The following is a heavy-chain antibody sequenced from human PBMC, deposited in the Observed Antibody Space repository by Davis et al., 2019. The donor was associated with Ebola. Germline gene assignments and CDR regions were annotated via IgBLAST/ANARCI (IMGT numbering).Heavy chain of an antibody. Sequence: AASVKVSCKASGYNFTSYGISWVRQAPGQGLEWMGWISAYNGNTNYAQKLQGRVTMTTDTSTSTAYMELSRLRSDDTAVYYCAGGRVRELLDYYYYGMDVWGQGTTVTVSS. CDR1: GYNFTSYG. D-gene: IGHD1-26*01. V-gene: IGHV1-18*01. CDR3: AGGRVRELLDYYYYGMDV. J-gene: IGHJ6*02. CDR2: ISAYNGNT.